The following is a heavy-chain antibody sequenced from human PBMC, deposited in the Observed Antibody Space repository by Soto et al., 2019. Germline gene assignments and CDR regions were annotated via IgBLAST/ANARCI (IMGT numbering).Heavy chain of an antibody. J-gene: IGHJ4*02. D-gene: IGHD4-17*01. V-gene: IGHV1-46*01. CDR3: SRDRFGHADSAD. Sequence: QVLLVQSGAEVKKPGASVRVSCKTSGFTFTSAYMHWVRQAPGQGLGWMGVINLRVGSTLYAQRFQDRVAMTRDTSTSTLYIELGSLTSEDTAIYYCSRDRFGHADSADWGQGTLVTVSS. CDR2: INLRVGST. CDR1: GFTFTSAY.